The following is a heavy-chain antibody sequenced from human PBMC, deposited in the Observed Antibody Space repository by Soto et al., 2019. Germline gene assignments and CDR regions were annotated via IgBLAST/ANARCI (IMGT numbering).Heavy chain of an antibody. V-gene: IGHV4-59*01. CDR2: IYYSGST. CDR3: TRGGDPYKTGH. CDR1: GGPISTYY. J-gene: IGHJ4*02. D-gene: IGHD2-21*01. Sequence: SETLSLTCTVSGGPISTYYWSWIRQPPGKGLEWIGYIYYSGSTNYSPSLKSRVTISVDTSKNQFSLKLTSVNTADTAIYYCTRGGDPYKTGHWGQGTLVTVSS.